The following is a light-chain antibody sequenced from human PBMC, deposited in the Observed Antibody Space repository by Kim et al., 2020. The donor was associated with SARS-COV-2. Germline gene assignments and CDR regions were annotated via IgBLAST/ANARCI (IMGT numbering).Light chain of an antibody. CDR1: QSVSSS. J-gene: IGKJ2*01. CDR3: QQRSNWPPQYT. CDR2: DAA. Sequence: SPGERATLSCRASQSVSSSLAWYQQKPGQAPRLLIYDAATRATGIPVRFSGSGSRTDFTLTISSLEPEDFAVYYCQQRSNWPPQYTFGQGTKLEI. V-gene: IGKV3-11*01.